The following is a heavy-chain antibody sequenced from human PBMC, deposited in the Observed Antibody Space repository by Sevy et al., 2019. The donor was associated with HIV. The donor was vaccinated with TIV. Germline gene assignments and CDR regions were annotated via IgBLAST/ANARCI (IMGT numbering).Heavy chain of an antibody. Sequence: GESLKISCGASGFSFSTYGMHWVRQAPGKGVEGVAVISFDGLSKYYADSVRGRFTITRDNSQNTVYLQMDSRRADDTGVDYCAKRNRQPYYYGIDVWGQGTTVTVSS. CDR2: ISFDGLSK. CDR3: AKRNRQPYYYGIDV. D-gene: IGHD3-16*02. CDR1: GFSFSTYG. V-gene: IGHV3-30*18. J-gene: IGHJ6*02.